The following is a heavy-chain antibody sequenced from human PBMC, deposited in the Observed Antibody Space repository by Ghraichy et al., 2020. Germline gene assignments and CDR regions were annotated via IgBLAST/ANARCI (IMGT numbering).Heavy chain of an antibody. CDR1: GFTFSSYA. Sequence: GGSLRLSCAASGFTFSSYAMSWVRQSPGKGLEWVSAINGSGVSTYYADSVKGRFTISRDKSKNTLYLQMNSLRAEDTAVYYCAKVHCSSTSCSRVDYWGQGTLVTVSS. CDR3: AKVHCSSTSCSRVDY. D-gene: IGHD2-2*01. J-gene: IGHJ4*02. V-gene: IGHV3-23*01. CDR2: INGSGVST.